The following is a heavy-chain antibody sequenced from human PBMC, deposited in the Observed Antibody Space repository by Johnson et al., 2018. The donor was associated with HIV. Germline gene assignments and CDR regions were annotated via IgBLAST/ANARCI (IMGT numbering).Heavy chain of an antibody. Sequence: QVQLVESGGGVVQPGRSLRLSCAASGFTFGSYGIHWVRQAPGKGLEWVAFIAHDGSIKHYADSVKGRFTMSRDNSKNTLYLQMNSLRAEDTAVYYCAKEQWPLSPDAFDIWGQGTMVTVSS. CDR3: AKEQWPLSPDAFDI. J-gene: IGHJ3*02. CDR2: IAHDGSIK. V-gene: IGHV3-30*18. D-gene: IGHD6-19*01. CDR1: GFTFGSYG.